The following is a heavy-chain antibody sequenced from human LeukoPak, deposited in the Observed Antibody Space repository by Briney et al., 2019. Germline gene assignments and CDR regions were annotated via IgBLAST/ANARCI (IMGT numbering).Heavy chain of an antibody. J-gene: IGHJ4*02. D-gene: IGHD6-13*01. CDR2: IYYSGST. CDR3: ARGGSYSSSSFDY. V-gene: IGHV4-39*01. CDR1: GGSISNSSYY. Sequence: SETLSLTCTVSGGSISNSSYYWGWIRQPPGKGLEWIGSIYYSGSTYYNPSLKSRVTISVDTSKNQFSLKLSSVTAADTAVYYCARGGSYSSSSFDYWGQGTLVTVSS.